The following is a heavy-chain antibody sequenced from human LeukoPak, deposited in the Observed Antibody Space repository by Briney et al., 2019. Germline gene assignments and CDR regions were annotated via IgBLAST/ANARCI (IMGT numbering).Heavy chain of an antibody. J-gene: IGHJ5*02. CDR2: MNPNSGNT. CDR3: ARGFRLTKNVQVVPAAIFQAYNSFDP. Sequence: WASVKVSCKASGYTFTSYDINWVRQATGQGLEWMGWMNPNSGNTGYAQKFQGRVTITRNTSISTAYMELSRLRSEDTSVYYCARGFRLTKNVQVVPAAIFQAYNSFDPWGQGTLVTVSS. V-gene: IGHV1-8*03. D-gene: IGHD2-2*02. CDR1: GYTFTSYD.